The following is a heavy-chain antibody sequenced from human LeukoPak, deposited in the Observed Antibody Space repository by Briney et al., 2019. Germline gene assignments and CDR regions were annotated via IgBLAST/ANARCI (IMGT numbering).Heavy chain of an antibody. CDR3: TKDLRPDGVDNFDH. CDR1: GFNFNSYT. CDR2: ILASGSPT. V-gene: IGHV3-23*01. D-gene: IGHD2-8*01. Sequence: GGSLRLSCAASGFNFNSYTMNWVRQAPGKGLQWVANILASGSPTYYADSVKGRFIISRDNSKNTVYLQMNSLRVEDTAIYYCTKDLRPDGVDNFDHWGQGILVTVSS. J-gene: IGHJ4*02.